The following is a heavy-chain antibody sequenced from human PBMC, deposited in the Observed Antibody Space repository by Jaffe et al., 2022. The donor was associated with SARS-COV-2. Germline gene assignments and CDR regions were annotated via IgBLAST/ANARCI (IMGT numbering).Heavy chain of an antibody. CDR3: ARGQVIVGATRRMSYYYGMDV. CDR1: GGSFSGYY. Sequence: QVQLQQWGAGLLKPSETLSLTCAVYGGSFSGYYWSWIRQPPGKGLEWIGEINHSESTNYNPSLKSRVIISVDMSKNQFSLKLNSVTAADTAVYYCARGQVIVGATRRMSYYYGMDVWGQGTTVTVSS. D-gene: IGHD1-26*01. V-gene: IGHV4-34*01. J-gene: IGHJ6*02. CDR2: INHSEST.